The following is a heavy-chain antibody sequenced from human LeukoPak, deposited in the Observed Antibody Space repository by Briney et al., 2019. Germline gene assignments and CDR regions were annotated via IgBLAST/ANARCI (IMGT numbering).Heavy chain of an antibody. CDR2: ISGRTGST. J-gene: IGHJ4*02. CDR1: GFTFSTNA. D-gene: IGHD3-16*01. V-gene: IGHV3-23*01. Sequence: GGSLRLSCAASGFTFSTNAMSWVRQAPGKGLEWVSAISGRTGSTYYADSVKGRFTISRDNSKNTLYLQLNTLRVEDTAVYYCARETWGGLDYWGQGTLVSVSS. CDR3: ARETWGGLDY.